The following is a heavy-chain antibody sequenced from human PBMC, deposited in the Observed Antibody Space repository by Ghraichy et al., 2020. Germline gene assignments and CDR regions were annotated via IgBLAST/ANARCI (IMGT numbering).Heavy chain of an antibody. CDR2: INSDGSST. J-gene: IGHJ6*02. V-gene: IGHV3-74*01. CDR3: ARDQVTTPYYYYGMDV. Sequence: GGSLRLSCAASGFTFSSYCMHWVRQAPGKGLVWVSRINSDGSSTCYADSVKGRFTISRDNAKNTLYLQMNSLRAEDTAVYYCARDQVTTPYYYYGMDVWGQGTPVTVSS. CDR1: GFTFSSYC. D-gene: IGHD1-1*01.